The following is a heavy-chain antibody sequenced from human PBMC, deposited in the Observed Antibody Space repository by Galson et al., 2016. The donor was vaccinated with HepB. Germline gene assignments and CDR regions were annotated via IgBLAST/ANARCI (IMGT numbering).Heavy chain of an antibody. V-gene: IGHV2-5*02. CDR1: GFSLSTSGVG. J-gene: IGHJ3*02. Sequence: PALVKPTQTLTLTCTFSGFSLSTSGVGVGWIRKPTGKALEWLALIYWDDDKRHSPSLKSRLTITKDTSKNQVVLTMTNMDPVDTATNYCAHRRGSGSPWAYGAFDIWGQGTMVTVSS. D-gene: IGHD1-26*01. CDR2: IYWDDDK. CDR3: AHRRGSGSPWAYGAFDI.